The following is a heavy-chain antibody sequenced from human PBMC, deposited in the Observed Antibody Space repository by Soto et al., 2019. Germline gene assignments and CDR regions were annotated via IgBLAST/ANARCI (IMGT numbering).Heavy chain of an antibody. CDR1: GLSLSTGKLG. V-gene: IGHV2-26*01. CDR2: IFSNDDK. J-gene: IGHJ5*02. CDR3: ALIKDCSRTDCYLASFDP. Sequence: LTLTCTVSGLSLSTGKLGVSWIRQPPGKALEWLAHIFSNDDKSYSTSLRSRVTISKDTSRSQVVLTMTNMDPLDSGTYYCALIKDCSRTDCYLASFDPWGQGTLVTVSS. D-gene: IGHD2-2*01.